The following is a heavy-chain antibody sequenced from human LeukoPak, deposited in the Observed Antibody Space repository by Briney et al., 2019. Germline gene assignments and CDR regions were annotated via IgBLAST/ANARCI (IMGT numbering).Heavy chain of an antibody. CDR2: ITSSGSTI. CDR1: GFTFSDYY. V-gene: IGHV3-11*01. CDR3: ARDGSSWSFDY. D-gene: IGHD6-13*01. Sequence: GGSLRLSCAASGFTFSDYYMNWIRQAPGQWLEWVSYITSSGSTIYYADSVKGRFTISRDNAKNSLYLQMNSLRAEDTAVYYCARDGSSWSFDYWGQGTLVTVSS. J-gene: IGHJ4*02.